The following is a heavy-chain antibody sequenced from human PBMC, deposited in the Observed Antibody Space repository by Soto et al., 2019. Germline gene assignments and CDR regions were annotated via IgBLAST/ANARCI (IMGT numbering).Heavy chain of an antibody. CDR2: IIPMFRTT. CDR3: ASPPRATVTDNIFDF. V-gene: IGHV1-69*01. Sequence: QVQLVQSGAEVKKPGSSVKVSCKASGVTFNTYALNWVRQAPGQGLEWIGGIIPMFRTTEYAPGFQGRVTITADESTATAYMELSSLRSEDTAVYFCASPPRATVTDNIFDFWGPGTLVTVSS. CDR1: GVTFNTYA. J-gene: IGHJ4*02. D-gene: IGHD4-17*01.